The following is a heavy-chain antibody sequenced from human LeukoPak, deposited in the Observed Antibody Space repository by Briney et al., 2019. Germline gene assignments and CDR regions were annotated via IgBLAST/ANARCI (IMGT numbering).Heavy chain of an antibody. CDR1: GFTFSDYY. Sequence: GGSLGLSCAASGFTFSDYYMSWIRQAPGKGLEWVSSISSSSSYINYADSVKGRFTISRDNAKNSLYLQMNSLRAEDTAVYYCARGGYCNSTTCYFNDWFDPWGQGTLVTVSS. V-gene: IGHV3-11*05. CDR2: ISSSSSYI. CDR3: ARGGYCNSTTCYFNDWFDP. J-gene: IGHJ5*02. D-gene: IGHD2-2*01.